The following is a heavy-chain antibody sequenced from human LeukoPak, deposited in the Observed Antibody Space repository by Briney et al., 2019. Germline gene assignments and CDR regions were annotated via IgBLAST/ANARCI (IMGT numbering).Heavy chain of an antibody. Sequence: GGSLRLSCAASGFIFSNYITNWVRQAPGKGLEWVSSISRNSGSSSYIYYADSVKGRFTISRDNAKNSVYLQMNSLRPEDTAVYYCAREFADWGQGTLVTVSS. V-gene: IGHV3-21*01. CDR2: ISRNSGSSSYI. J-gene: IGHJ4*02. D-gene: IGHD3-10*01. CDR3: AREFAD. CDR1: GFIFSNYI.